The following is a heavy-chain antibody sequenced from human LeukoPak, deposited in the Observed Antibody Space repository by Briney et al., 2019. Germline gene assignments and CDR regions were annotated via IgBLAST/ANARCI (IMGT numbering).Heavy chain of an antibody. D-gene: IGHD1-26*01. CDR3: ARSLVGATAGGAFDI. Sequence: SETLSLTCNVSGYSISSGYYWGWIRQPPGKGLEWIGSIYQSGSTYYNPSLKSRVTISVDTSKNHFSLMMRSVTAAETAVYYCARSLVGATAGGAFDIWGQGTMVTVSS. V-gene: IGHV4-38-2*02. CDR2: IYQSGST. CDR1: GYSISSGYY. J-gene: IGHJ3*02.